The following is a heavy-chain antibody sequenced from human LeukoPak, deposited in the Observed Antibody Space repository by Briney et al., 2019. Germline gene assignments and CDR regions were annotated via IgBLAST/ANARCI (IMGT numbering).Heavy chain of an antibody. CDR2: IYYSGST. CDR1: VGSISSHY. Sequence: SETLSLTCTDSVGSISSHYWSGIRQPPGKGLEWIGYIYYSGSTNYNPSLKSRVTISVDTSKNQFSLKLSSVTAADTAVYYCAREDYTMVRGVILDYWGQGTLVTVSS. D-gene: IGHD3-10*01. CDR3: AREDYTMVRGVILDY. V-gene: IGHV4-59*11. J-gene: IGHJ4*02.